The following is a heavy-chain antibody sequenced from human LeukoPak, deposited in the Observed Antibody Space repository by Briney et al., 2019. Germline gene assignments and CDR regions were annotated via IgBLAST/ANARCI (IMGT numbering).Heavy chain of an antibody. CDR3: AKDTSGSYFLFDY. J-gene: IGHJ4*02. CDR1: GFTVSTKY. D-gene: IGHD1-26*01. CDR2: LYSGGST. Sequence: PGGSLRLSCVVSGFTVSTKYMNWVRQAPGKGLEWVSVLYSGGSTYYADSVKGRFTISRDNSKNTLYLQMNSLRAEDTAVYYCAKDTSGSYFLFDYWGQGTLVTVSS. V-gene: IGHV3-53*01.